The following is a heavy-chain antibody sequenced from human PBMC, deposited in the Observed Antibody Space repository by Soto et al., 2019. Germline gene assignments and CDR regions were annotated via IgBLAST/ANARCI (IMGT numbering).Heavy chain of an antibody. V-gene: IGHV4-59*12. CDR2: IHYSGST. D-gene: IGHD2-21*02. CDR1: GDSISSYY. Sequence: SETLSLTCTVSGDSISSYYWSWIRQPPGKGLEWIGYIHYSGSTNYNPSLKSRVTISVDTSKNQFSLRLSSVTAADTAVYYCARDLWGYCGADCYPLDVWGQGTTVTVS. CDR3: ARDLWGYCGADCYPLDV. J-gene: IGHJ6*02.